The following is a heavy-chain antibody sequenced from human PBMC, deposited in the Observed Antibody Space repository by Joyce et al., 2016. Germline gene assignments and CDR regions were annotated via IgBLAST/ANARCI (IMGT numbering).Heavy chain of an antibody. CDR1: GGSVSSGSHY. V-gene: IGHV4-61*01. D-gene: IGHD4-23*01. J-gene: IGHJ4*02. CDR3: ARVDSTTVAFDY. CDR2: IYYSGGT. Sequence: QVQLQESGPGLVKPSETLSLTCTVSGGSVSSGSHYWGWLRQPPGKGLEWIGYIYYSGGTNYNPSLKSRVTISVDTSKNQFSLRLSSVTAADTAVFYCARVDSTTVAFDYWGQGTLVTVSS.